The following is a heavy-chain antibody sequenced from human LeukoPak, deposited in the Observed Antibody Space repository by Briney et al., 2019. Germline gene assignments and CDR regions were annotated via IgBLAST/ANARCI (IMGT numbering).Heavy chain of an antibody. D-gene: IGHD5-18*01. CDR2: ISAYNGNT. J-gene: IGHJ6*03. CDR1: GYTFTSYG. CDR3: ARGFPAMVTVYHHDYYYMDV. V-gene: IGHV1-18*01. Sequence: ASVKVSCKASGYTFTSYGISWVRQAPGQGLEWMGWISAYNGNTNYAQKLQGRVTMTTDTSTSTAYMELRSLRSDDTAVYYCARGFPAMVTVYHHDYYYMDVWGKGTTVTVSS.